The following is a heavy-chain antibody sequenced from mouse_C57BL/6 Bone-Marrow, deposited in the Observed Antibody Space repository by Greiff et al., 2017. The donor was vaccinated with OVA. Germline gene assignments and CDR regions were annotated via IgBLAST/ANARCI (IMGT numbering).Heavy chain of an antibody. V-gene: IGHV1-82*01. D-gene: IGHD1-1*01. Sequence: QVQLQQSGPELVKPGASVKISCKASGYAFSSSWMNWVKQRPGKGLEWIGRIYPGDGDTNYNGKFKGKATLTADKSSSTAYMHLCSLTSEDSAVYFCASSGGYYGSLPCWYFDVWGTWPTVTVSS. CDR1: GYAFSSSW. CDR3: ASSGGYYGSLPCWYFDV. CDR2: IYPGDGDT. J-gene: IGHJ1*03.